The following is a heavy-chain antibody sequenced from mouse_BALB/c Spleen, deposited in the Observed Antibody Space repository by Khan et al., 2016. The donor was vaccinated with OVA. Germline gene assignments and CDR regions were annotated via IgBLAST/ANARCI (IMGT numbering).Heavy chain of an antibody. CDR3: TRAGYGGFAY. CDR2: ISDGGSYT. V-gene: IGHV5-4*02. J-gene: IGHJ3*01. D-gene: IGHD1-1*02. CDR1: GFTFSDYY. Sequence: EVELVESGGGLVKPGGSLKLSCAAYGFTFSDYYMYWVRQTPEKRLEWVATISDGGSYTHYPDSVKGRFTSSRDNVKNNLYLQMSSLKSEDTAMYYCTRAGYGGFAYWGQGTLVTVSA.